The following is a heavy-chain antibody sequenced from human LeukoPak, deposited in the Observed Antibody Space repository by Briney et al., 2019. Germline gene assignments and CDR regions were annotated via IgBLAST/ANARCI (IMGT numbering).Heavy chain of an antibody. CDR1: GGSISSYY. V-gene: IGHV4-59*01. CDR2: IYYGGTT. J-gene: IGHJ4*02. CDR3: ARVISGWPSAVDY. D-gene: IGHD6-19*01. Sequence: SETLSLTCTVSGGSISSYYWSWIRQPPGKGLEWIGHIYYGGTTNYNPSLRSRVTISVDTSKNQFSLTPASEIAADTAVYYCARVISGWPSAVDYWGQGTLVTVSS.